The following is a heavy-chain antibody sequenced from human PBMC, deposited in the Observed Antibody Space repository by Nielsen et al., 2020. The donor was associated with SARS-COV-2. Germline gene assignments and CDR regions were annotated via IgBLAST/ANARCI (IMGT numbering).Heavy chain of an antibody. CDR1: GYTFTSYA. V-gene: IGHV7-4-1*02. Sequence: ASVKVSCKASGYTFTSYAMNWVRQAPGQGLEWMGWINTNTGNPTYAQGFTGRFVFSLDTSVSTAYLQISSLKAEDTAVYYCARDQIVVVPAAMPEPDYYYYGMDVWGQGTTVTVSS. CDR3: ARDQIVVVPAAMPEPDYYYYGMDV. D-gene: IGHD2-2*01. J-gene: IGHJ6*02. CDR2: INTNTGNP.